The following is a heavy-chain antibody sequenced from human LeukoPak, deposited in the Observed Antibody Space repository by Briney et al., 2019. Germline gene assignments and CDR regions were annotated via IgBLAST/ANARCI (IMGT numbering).Heavy chain of an antibody. CDR3: TRDPDA. Sequence: GGSLTPSCAASGFTVSNYYMSWVRKAPGKGLEWVSVVYSGGETHHSDSVKGRFTLSRDISKSTLYLQMNSLRPEDTAVYYCTRDPDAWGQGTLVTVSS. CDR2: VYSGGET. CDR1: GFTVSNYY. J-gene: IGHJ5*02. V-gene: IGHV3-66*01.